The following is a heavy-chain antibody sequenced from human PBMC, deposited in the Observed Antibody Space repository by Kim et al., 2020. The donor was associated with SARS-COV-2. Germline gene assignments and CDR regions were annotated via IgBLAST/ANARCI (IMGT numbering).Heavy chain of an antibody. CDR3: ARSTLGGCELMGY. CDR2: LNTNTGNP. CDR1: GYTFTTYA. V-gene: IGHV7-4-1*02. J-gene: IGHJ4*02. Sequence: ASVKVSCQASGYTFTTYAMNWVRQAPGQGLEWMGWLNTNTGNPTYAQGFTGRFVFSLDTSVSTAYLQISSLKAEDTAVYYCARSTLGGCELMGYWGQGTLVTVSS. D-gene: IGHD5-12*01.